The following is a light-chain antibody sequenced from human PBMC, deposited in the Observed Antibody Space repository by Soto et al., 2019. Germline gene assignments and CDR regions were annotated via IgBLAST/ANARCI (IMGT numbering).Light chain of an antibody. CDR2: IAS. CDR3: QKYKTATRT. CDR1: QDISFY. V-gene: IGKV1-27*01. J-gene: IGKJ5*01. Sequence: DIQMTQSPSSLSASVGDRVTITCRASQDISFYLAWYQQKPGKVPKLRIYIASTLQSAFPARFSGSGSGTDFTLTISSLQPEDVATYYCQKYKTATRTLVQGTRLEIK.